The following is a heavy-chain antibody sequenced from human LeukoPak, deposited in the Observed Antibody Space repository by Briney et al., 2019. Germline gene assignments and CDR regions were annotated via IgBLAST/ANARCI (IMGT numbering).Heavy chain of an antibody. V-gene: IGHV1-2*02. Sequence: ASVKVSCKASGYTFTAYYINWVRQAPGQGLEWMGWINPLSGGAVYAQGFQGRVTMTRDTSISTAYMELSRLRSDDTAVYYCARFEDYGGNRDVFDIWGQGTMVTVSS. CDR3: ARFEDYGGNRDVFDI. J-gene: IGHJ3*02. D-gene: IGHD4-23*01. CDR1: GYTFTAYY. CDR2: INPLSGGA.